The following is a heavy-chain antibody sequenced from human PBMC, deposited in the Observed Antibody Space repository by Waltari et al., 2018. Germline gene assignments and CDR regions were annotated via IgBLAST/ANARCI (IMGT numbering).Heavy chain of an antibody. CDR1: GYTFTAYY. Sequence: QVQLVQSGAEVKKPGASVKVSCKASGYTFTAYYMHWVRRATGQGLEWMGWINPTSGGTNYVQKVQGRVTMTMDTSSRTADIEMNRLRSDDTAVYYCAGGLGGAAGALDLWGQGTMVTVSS. V-gene: IGHV1-2*02. J-gene: IGHJ3*01. D-gene: IGHD1-26*01. CDR2: INPTSGGT. CDR3: AGGLGGAAGALDL.